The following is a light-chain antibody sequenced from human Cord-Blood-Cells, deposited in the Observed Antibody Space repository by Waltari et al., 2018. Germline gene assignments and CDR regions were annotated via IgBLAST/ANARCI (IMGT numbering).Light chain of an antibody. Sequence: QSALTQPASVSGSPGQSITISCTGTSSDVGGYNYVSWYQQHPGNAPKLMVYDVSNRPSGVSKRVSGSKSGNTASLTISGLQAEEEADYYCSSYTSSSTWLFGGGTKLTVL. J-gene: IGLJ3*02. CDR2: DVS. CDR1: SSDVGGYNY. CDR3: SSYTSSSTWL. V-gene: IGLV2-14*03.